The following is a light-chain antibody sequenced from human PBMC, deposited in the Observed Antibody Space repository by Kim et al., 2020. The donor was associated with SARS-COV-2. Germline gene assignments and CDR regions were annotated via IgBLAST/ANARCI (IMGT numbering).Light chain of an antibody. J-gene: IGKJ1*01. CDR3: QQYNNWPWT. CDR1: QSFSSN. V-gene: IGKV3-15*01. CDR2: GAS. Sequence: EIVMTQSPATLTVSPGERATLSCRASQSFSSNLAWYQQKPGQAPRLLICGASTRATGIPARFSGSGSGTEFTLTISSLQSEDFAVYYCQQYNNWPWTFGQGTKVDIK.